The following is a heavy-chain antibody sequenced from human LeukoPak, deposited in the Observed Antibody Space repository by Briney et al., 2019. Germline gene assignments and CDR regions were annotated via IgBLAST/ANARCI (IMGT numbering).Heavy chain of an antibody. Sequence: PSETLSLTCTVSGGSISRGSYFWRWLPQHPGKGLEGFEYFHYSGSTYNNPSLKSRVIISVDTSKNQLSLKLSSVTAADTAVYYCARDGCSGPSCHGNWFDHWGQGTLVTVSS. V-gene: IGHV4-31*03. J-gene: IGHJ5*02. D-gene: IGHD2-2*01. CDR1: GGSISRGSYF. CDR2: FHYSGST. CDR3: ARDGCSGPSCHGNWFDH.